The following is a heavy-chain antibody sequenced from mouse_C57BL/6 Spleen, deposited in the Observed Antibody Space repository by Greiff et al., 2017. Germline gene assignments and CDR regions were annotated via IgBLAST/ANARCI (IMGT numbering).Heavy chain of an antibody. CDR3: ARGRDYDYDYYFDY. V-gene: IGHV1-52*01. CDR1: GYTFTSYW. Sequence: QVQLQQPGAELVRPGSSVKLSCKASGYTFTSYWMHWVKQRPIQGLEWIGNIDPSDSETHYNQKFKDKATLTVDKSSSTAYMQLSSLTSEDSAVYYCARGRDYDYDYYFDYWGQGTTLTVSS. CDR2: IDPSDSET. J-gene: IGHJ2*01. D-gene: IGHD2-4*01.